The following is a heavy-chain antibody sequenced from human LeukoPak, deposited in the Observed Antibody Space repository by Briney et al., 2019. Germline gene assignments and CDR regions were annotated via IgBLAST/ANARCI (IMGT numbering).Heavy chain of an antibody. J-gene: IGHJ6*03. CDR2: SNPFLCTA. Sequence: SSVNVSFKASLCTFSNYPISGLRQPPGQGRDWVGLSNPFLCTANYAQKFQGRVTINPDESTSTAYMELSSLRSEDTGVYYCVRQTGYYYYYYMDVWGKGTTVTVSS. D-gene: IGHD3-10*01. CDR3: VRQTGYYYYYYMDV. CDR1: LCTFSNYP. V-gene: IGHV1-69*13.